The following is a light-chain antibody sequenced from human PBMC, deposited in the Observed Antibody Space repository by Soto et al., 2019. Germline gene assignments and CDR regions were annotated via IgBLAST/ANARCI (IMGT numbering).Light chain of an antibody. CDR2: EVT. CDR1: SDDVGSYNL. CDR3: CSYEGISTFV. Sequence: QSVLTQPASVSGSPGQSITISCTGNSDDVGSYNLVSWYQHHPGKAPKLMIYEVTKRPSGVSNRFSGSKSGNTASLTISGLQAEDEGDYYCCSYEGISTFVFGTGTKVTVL. J-gene: IGLJ1*01. V-gene: IGLV2-23*02.